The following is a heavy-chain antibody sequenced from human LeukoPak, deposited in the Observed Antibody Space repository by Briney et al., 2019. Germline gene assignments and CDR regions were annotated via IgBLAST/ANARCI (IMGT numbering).Heavy chain of an antibody. V-gene: IGHV3-7*04. CDR3: ARSQSLAY. Sequence: GGPLRLSCAASGFTFSSYWMSWVRQAPGKGLEWVANIKHDGSDKYYVDSVKGRFTISRDNAENSLYLQMNSLRAEDTAMYYCARSQSLAYWGQGTLVTVSS. J-gene: IGHJ4*02. CDR2: IKHDGSDK. CDR1: GFTFSSYW.